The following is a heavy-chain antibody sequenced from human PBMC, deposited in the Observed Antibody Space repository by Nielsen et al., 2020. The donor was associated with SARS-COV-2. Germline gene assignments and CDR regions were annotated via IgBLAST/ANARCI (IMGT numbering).Heavy chain of an antibody. CDR3: ARGPYYYDSSGIRGDY. CDR1: GFTFSSYA. J-gene: IGHJ4*02. D-gene: IGHD3-22*01. CDR2: ISGSGGST. V-gene: IGHV3-23*01. Sequence: GESLKISCAASGFTFSSYAMSWVRQAPGKGLEWVSAISGSGGSTYYADSVKGRFTISRDNSKNTLYLQMNSLRAEDMTVYYCARGPYYYDSSGIRGDYWGQGTLVTVSS.